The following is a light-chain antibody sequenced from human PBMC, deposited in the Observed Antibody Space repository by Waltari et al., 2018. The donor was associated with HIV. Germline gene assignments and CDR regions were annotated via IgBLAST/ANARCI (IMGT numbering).Light chain of an antibody. CDR3: VLHMPNDIWM. J-gene: IGLJ3*02. CDR1: SGSVSTDSY. CDR2: RTN. Sequence: QAVVTQEPSFSVSPGETVTLTCGLSSGSVSTDSYPSWYEQTPGQTPRALISRTNPPSSGVPDRFSGSIRGNKAALTITGAQADDESHSYCVLHMPNDIWMFGGGTKLTVL. V-gene: IGLV8-61*01.